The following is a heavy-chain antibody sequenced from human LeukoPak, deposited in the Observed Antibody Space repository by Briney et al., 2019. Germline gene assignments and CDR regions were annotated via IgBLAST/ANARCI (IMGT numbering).Heavy chain of an antibody. V-gene: IGHV4-31*03. D-gene: IGHD3-22*01. Sequence: SQTLSLTCTVSGGSISSGGYYWSWIRQHPGKGLEWIGYIYYSGSTYYNPSLKSRVTISVDTSKNQFSLKLSSVTAADTAVYYCARAKAYYDSSGYAWAFDIWGQGTMVTVSS. CDR3: ARAKAYYDSSGYAWAFDI. CDR2: IYYSGST. J-gene: IGHJ3*02. CDR1: GGSISSGGYY.